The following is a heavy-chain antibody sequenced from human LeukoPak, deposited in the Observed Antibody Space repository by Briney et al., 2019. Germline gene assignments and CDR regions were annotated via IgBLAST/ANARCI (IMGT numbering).Heavy chain of an antibody. V-gene: IGHV1-69*05. CDR3: ARVRAYYSAFDI. CDR2: IIPNFGTA. J-gene: IGHJ3*02. CDR1: GGTFSKYA. Sequence: ASVKVSCKASGGTFSKYAISWVRQAPGQGLEWIGEIIPNFGTANYARKFQGRVTITTDESTSTAYMEVSSLRSEDTAVYYCARVRAYYSAFDIWGQGTMVTVSS. D-gene: IGHD3-10*01.